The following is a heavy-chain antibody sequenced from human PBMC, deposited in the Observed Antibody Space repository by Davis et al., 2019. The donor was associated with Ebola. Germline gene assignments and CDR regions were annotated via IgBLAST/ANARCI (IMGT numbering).Heavy chain of an antibody. Sequence: PGGSLRLSCAASGFTFSSNSMNWVRQALGKGLEWVSFISSSSSYIYYADSVKGRFTISRDNAKNSLYLQMNSLRAEDTAVYYCVRVYSGSLVRRNWFDPWGQGTLVTVSS. CDR3: VRVYSGSLVRRNWFDP. V-gene: IGHV3-21*04. CDR1: GFTFSSNS. J-gene: IGHJ5*02. CDR2: ISSSSSYI. D-gene: IGHD1-26*01.